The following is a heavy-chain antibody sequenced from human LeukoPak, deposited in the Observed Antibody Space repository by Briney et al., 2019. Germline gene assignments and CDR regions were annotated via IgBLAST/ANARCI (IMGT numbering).Heavy chain of an antibody. Sequence: GESLKISCKDYGGYWIGWVRQMPGKGLEWMGIIYPGASDIRYSPSFQGQVTISADGSISTAYLQWSSLKASDTAMYYCARCSTCARSSGYYDAFDIWGQGTMVTVSS. CDR3: ARCSTCARSSGYYDAFDI. CDR1: GGYW. J-gene: IGHJ3*02. CDR2: IYPGASDI. V-gene: IGHV5-51*01. D-gene: IGHD3-22*01.